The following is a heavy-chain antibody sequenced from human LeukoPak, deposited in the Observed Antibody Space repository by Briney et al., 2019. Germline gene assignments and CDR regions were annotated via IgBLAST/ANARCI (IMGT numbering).Heavy chain of an antibody. CDR1: GGSISSSSSY. D-gene: IGHD2-2*02. V-gene: IGHV4-39*01. Sequence: SETLSLTCTVSGGSISSSSSYWGWIRQPPGKGLEWIGSIYYSGSTYYNPSLKSRVTISVDTSKNQFSLKLSPVTAADTAVYYCAGGYCSSTSCYIFGDYYYYGMDVWGRGTTVTVSS. CDR2: IYYSGST. J-gene: IGHJ6*02. CDR3: AGGYCSSTSCYIFGDYYYYGMDV.